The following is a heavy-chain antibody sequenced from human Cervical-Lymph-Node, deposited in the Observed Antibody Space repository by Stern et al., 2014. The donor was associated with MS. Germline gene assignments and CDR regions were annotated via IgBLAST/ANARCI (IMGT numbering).Heavy chain of an antibody. CDR1: GFTFSSYS. CDR3: ARDPRYYYGMDV. J-gene: IGHJ6*02. Sequence: EVQLVQSGGGLVKPGGSLRLSCAASGFTFSSYSMNWVRQAPGKGLEWVSSISSSSSYIYYADSVKGRFTISRDNAKNSLYLQMNSLRAEDTAVYYCARDPRYYYGMDVWGQGTTVTVSS. CDR2: ISSSSSYI. V-gene: IGHV3-21*01.